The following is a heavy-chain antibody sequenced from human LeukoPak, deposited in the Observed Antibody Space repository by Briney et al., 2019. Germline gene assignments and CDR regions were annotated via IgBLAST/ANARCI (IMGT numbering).Heavy chain of an antibody. CDR1: GGSISSYY. Sequence: PSETLSLTCTVSGGSISSYYWTWIRQPPGKGLEWIGYVYYSGSTNYNPSLKRRVTISVDTSKNQFSLNLSSVTAADTAVYYRAGSEVPVSSRYYYYGIDVWGQGTTVTVSS. CDR2: VYYSGST. V-gene: IGHV4-59*01. D-gene: IGHD3-10*01. J-gene: IGHJ6*02. CDR3: AGSEVPVSSRYYYYGIDV.